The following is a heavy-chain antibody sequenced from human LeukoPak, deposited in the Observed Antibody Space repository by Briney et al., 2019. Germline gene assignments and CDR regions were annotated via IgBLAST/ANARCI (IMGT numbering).Heavy chain of an antibody. CDR2: IYTSGST. CDR3: ARDLGYCSSTSCRRDYYMDV. CDR1: GGSISSYY. J-gene: IGHJ6*03. V-gene: IGHV4-4*07. Sequence: HSETLSLTCTVSGGSISSYYWSWIRQPAGKGLEWIGRIYTSGSTNYNPSLKSRVTMSVDTSKNQFSLKLSSVTAADTAVYYCARDLGYCSSTSCRRDYYMDVWGKGTTVTVSS. D-gene: IGHD2-2*01.